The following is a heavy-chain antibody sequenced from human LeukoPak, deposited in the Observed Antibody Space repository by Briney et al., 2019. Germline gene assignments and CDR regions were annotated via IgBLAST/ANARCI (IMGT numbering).Heavy chain of an antibody. D-gene: IGHD6-13*01. Sequence: PGGSLRLSCAASGFTFSSYWMSWVRQAPGKGLEWVANIKQDGSEKYYVDSVKGRFTISRDNAKNSLYLQMNSLRAEDTAVYYCARDLRPGIPYYYGMDVWGQGTTVTVSS. CDR2: IKQDGSEK. CDR1: GFTFSSYW. V-gene: IGHV3-7*01. J-gene: IGHJ6*02. CDR3: ARDLRPGIPYYYGMDV.